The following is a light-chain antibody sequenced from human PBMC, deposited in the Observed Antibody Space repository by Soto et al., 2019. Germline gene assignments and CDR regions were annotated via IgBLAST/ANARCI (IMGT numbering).Light chain of an antibody. J-gene: IGLJ3*02. Sequence: QLVLTQASSASASLGSSVKLTCTLSSGHRNYIIAWHQQQPGKAPRHLMKVEGSGTYNKGSGVPDRFSGSSSGADRYLTISNLQFEDEADYYCETWDSNTRVFGGGTKVTVL. V-gene: IGLV4-60*02. CDR2: VEGSGTY. CDR3: ETWDSNTRV. CDR1: SGHRNYI.